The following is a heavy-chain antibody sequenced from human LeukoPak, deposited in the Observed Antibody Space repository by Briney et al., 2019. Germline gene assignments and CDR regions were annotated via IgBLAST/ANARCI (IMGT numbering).Heavy chain of an antibody. D-gene: IGHD3-16*01. CDR1: GFTFSSYA. J-gene: IGHJ4*02. V-gene: IGHV3-30*04. Sequence: QPGRSLRLSCAASGFTFSSYAMHWVRQAPGKGLEWVAVILYDGSNKYYADSVKGRFTISRDNSKNTLYLQMNSLRAEDTAVYYCARGKGEYFDYWGQGTLVTVSS. CDR2: ILYDGSNK. CDR3: ARGKGEYFDY.